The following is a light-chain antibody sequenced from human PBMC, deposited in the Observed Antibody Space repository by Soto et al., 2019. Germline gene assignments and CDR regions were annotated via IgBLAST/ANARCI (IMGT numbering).Light chain of an antibody. CDR3: QSYDTSLSGSV. Sequence: QSVLTQPPSVSGAPGQRITISCTGSSSNIGANFDVHWYQHLPGTAPKLLIYGNNNRSSGVPDRFSGSRSATSASLAITGLQAEDEADYYCQSYDTSLSGSVFGGGTKLTVL. CDR2: GNN. J-gene: IGLJ2*01. V-gene: IGLV1-40*01. CDR1: SSNIGANFD.